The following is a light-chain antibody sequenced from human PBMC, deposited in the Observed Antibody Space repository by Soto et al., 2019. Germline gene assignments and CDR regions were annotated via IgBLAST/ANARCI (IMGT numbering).Light chain of an antibody. CDR3: CSYAGSYTNV. CDR2: DVS. V-gene: IGLV2-11*01. CDR1: SSDVGGYNY. J-gene: IGLJ1*01. Sequence: QSVLTQPRSVSGSPGQSVTISCTGTSSDVGGYNYVSWYQQHPGKAPKLMIYDVSKRPSGVPDRFSGSKSGNTASLTISGLQAEDEADYYCCSYAGSYTNVFGPGTKLIGL.